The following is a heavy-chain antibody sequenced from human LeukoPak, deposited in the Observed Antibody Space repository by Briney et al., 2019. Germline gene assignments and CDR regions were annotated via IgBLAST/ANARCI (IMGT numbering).Heavy chain of an antibody. D-gene: IGHD3-22*01. CDR2: INPSGGST. V-gene: IGHV1-46*01. Sequence: ASVQVSCKASGYTFTSYYMHWVRQAPGQGLEWMGIINPSGGSTSYAQKFQGRVTMTRDTSTSTVYMELSSLRSEDTAVYYCARDELYYDSGAYSEYCFDYWGQGTLVAVSS. J-gene: IGHJ4*02. CDR1: GYTFTSYY. CDR3: ARDELYYDSGAYSEYCFDY.